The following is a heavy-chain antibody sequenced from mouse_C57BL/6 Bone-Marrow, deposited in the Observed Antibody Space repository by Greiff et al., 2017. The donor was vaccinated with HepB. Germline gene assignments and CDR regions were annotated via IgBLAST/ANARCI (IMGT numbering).Heavy chain of an antibody. CDR2: ISDGGSYT. Sequence: DVKLVESGGGLVKPGGSLKLSCAASGFTFSSYAMSWVRQTPEKRLEWVATISDGGSYTYYPDNVKGRFTIARDNAKNNLYLQMSHLKSEDTAMYYCARGGNYVGYWGQGSTLTVSS. J-gene: IGHJ2*01. CDR1: GFTFSSYA. CDR3: ARGGNYVGY. D-gene: IGHD2-14*01. V-gene: IGHV5-4*03.